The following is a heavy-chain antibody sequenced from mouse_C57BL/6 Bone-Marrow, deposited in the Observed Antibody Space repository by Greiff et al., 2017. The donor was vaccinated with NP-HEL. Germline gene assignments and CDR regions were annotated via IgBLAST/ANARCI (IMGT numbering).Heavy chain of an antibody. D-gene: IGHD1-1*01. Sequence: QVQLQQSGAELVRPGASVTLSCKASGYTFTDYEMHWVKQTPVHGLEWIGAIDPETGGTAYNQKFKGKAILTADKSSSTAYMELRSLTSEDSAVYYCTRYYGSPPAGYFDVWGTGTTVTVSS. V-gene: IGHV1-15*01. J-gene: IGHJ1*03. CDR3: TRYYGSPPAGYFDV. CDR1: GYTFTDYE. CDR2: IDPETGGT.